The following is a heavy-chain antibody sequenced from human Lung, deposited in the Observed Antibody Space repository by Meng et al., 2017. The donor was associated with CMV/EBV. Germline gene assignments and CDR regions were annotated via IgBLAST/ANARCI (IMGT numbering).Heavy chain of an antibody. V-gene: IGHV3-30-3*01. CDR1: GFTFSSYA. CDR2: ISYDGSNK. J-gene: IGHJ4*02. Sequence: GESXKISCAASGFTFSSYAMHWVRQAPGKGLEWVAVISYDGSNKYYADSVKGRFTISRDNSKNTLYLQMNSLRAEDTAVYYCARPGSYGGTPYYFDYWGQGTLVTVSS. D-gene: IGHD4-23*01. CDR3: ARPGSYGGTPYYFDY.